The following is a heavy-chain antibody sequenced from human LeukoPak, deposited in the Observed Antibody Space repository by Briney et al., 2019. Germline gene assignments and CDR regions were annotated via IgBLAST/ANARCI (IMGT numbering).Heavy chain of an antibody. J-gene: IGHJ5*02. Sequence: ASVKVSCKASGYTFTSYGISWVRQAPGQGLEWMGWISAYNGNTNYAQKLQGRVTMTTDTSTSTAYMELRSLRSDDTAVYYCARDVLLWFGESNAGNWFDPWGQGTLVTVSS. CDR2: ISAYNGNT. V-gene: IGHV1-18*01. CDR3: ARDVLLWFGESNAGNWFDP. CDR1: GYTFTSYG. D-gene: IGHD3-10*01.